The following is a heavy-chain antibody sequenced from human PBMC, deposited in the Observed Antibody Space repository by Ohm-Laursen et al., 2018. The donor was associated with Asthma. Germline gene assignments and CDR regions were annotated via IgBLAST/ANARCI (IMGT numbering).Heavy chain of an antibody. CDR3: TTDGDLQWELLYYFDY. J-gene: IGHJ4*02. CDR2: IYSGGST. CDR1: GFTVSSNY. Sequence: SLRLSCAAPGFTVSSNYMSWVRQAPGKGLEWVSVIYSGGSTYYADSVRGRFTISRDNSKNTLYLQMNSLRGEDTAVYYCTTDGDLQWELLYYFDYWGQGTLVTVSS. V-gene: IGHV3-53*01. D-gene: IGHD1-26*01.